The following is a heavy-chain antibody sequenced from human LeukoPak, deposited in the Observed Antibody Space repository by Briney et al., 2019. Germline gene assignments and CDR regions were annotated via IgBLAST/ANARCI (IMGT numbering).Heavy chain of an antibody. Sequence: GRSLRLSCAASGFTFDDYAMHWVRQAPGKGLEWVSGISWNSSSIGYADSVKGRFTISRDNAKNSLYLQMNSLRAEDTALYYCAKGLGISGYYLYWGQGTLVTVSS. CDR2: ISWNSSSI. CDR3: AKGLGISGYYLY. J-gene: IGHJ4*02. V-gene: IGHV3-9*01. CDR1: GFTFDDYA. D-gene: IGHD3-22*01.